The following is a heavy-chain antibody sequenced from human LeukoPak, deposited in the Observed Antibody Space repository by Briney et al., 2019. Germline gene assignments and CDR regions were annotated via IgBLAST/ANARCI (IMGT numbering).Heavy chain of an antibody. D-gene: IGHD3/OR15-3a*01. CDR1: GYTFTGYY. CDR3: ARAPLDEYGMDV. Sequence: ASVKVSCKASGYTFTGYYMHWVRQAPGQGLEWMGWINPNSGGTNYAQKFQGWVTMTRDTSISTAYMELSRLRSDDTAAYYCARAPLDEYGMDVWGQGTTVTVSS. CDR2: INPNSGGT. V-gene: IGHV1-2*04. J-gene: IGHJ6*02.